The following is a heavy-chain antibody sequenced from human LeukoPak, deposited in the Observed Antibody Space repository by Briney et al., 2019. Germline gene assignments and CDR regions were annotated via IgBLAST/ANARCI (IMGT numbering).Heavy chain of an antibody. Sequence: SETQSLTCTVSGGSISSHYWSWIRQPPGKGLEWIGYIYYSGSTNYNPSLKSRVTISVDTSKNQFSLKLSSVTAADQAVYYCARDRGYYGSGRTNWFDPWGQGTLVTVSS. CDR3: ARDRGYYGSGRTNWFDP. J-gene: IGHJ5*02. CDR1: GGSISSHY. CDR2: IYYSGST. V-gene: IGHV4-59*11. D-gene: IGHD3-10*01.